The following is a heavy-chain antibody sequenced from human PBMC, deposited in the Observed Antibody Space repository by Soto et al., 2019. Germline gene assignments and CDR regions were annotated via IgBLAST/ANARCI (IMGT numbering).Heavy chain of an antibody. D-gene: IGHD5-12*01. J-gene: IGHJ4*02. Sequence: QLQLQESGSGLVTPSQTLSLTCAVSGGSISSGGYSWSWIRQPPGKGLEWIGYIYHSGSTYYNPSLKSRGTISVDRSKNQFPLKLSSVTGADTAVYYCAAGGGLPRYYWGQGTLVTVSS. V-gene: IGHV4-30-2*01. CDR3: AAGGGLPRYY. CDR2: IYHSGST. CDR1: GGSISSGGYS.